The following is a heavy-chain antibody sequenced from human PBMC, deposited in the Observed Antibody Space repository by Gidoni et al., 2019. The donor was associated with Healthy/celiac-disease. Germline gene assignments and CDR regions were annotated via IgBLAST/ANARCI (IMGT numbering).Heavy chain of an antibody. CDR1: GGSISSGGYF. V-gene: IGHV4-31*03. CDR2: IYYSGST. Sequence: QVQLQASGPGLVKPSQTLSLTCTVSGGSISSGGYFWSWLRQHPGKGLVWIGYIYYSGSTYYNPSLKSRVTISVDTSKNQFSLKLSSVTAADTAVYYCARSEYGSSSGPVGDRNNWFDPWGQGTLVTVSS. CDR3: ARSEYGSSSGPVGDRNNWFDP. D-gene: IGHD6-6*01. J-gene: IGHJ5*02.